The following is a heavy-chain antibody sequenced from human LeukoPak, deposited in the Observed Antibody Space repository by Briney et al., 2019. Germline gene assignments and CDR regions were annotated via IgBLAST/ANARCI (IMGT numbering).Heavy chain of an antibody. V-gene: IGHV1-69*13. Sequence: ASVTVSCTASGGTFSSYAISWVRQAPGQGLEWMGGIIPIFGTANCAQKFQGRVTITADESTSTAYMELSSLRSEDTAVYYCAREGRGKGYYDSSGYYLDYWGQGTLVTVSS. CDR2: IIPIFGTA. CDR1: GGTFSSYA. J-gene: IGHJ4*02. CDR3: AREGRGKGYYDSSGYYLDY. D-gene: IGHD3-22*01.